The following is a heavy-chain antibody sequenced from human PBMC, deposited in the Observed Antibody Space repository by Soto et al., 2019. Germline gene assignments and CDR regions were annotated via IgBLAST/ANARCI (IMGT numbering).Heavy chain of an antibody. V-gene: IGHV1-2*02. D-gene: IGHD6-6*01. J-gene: IGHJ3*02. Sequence: ASVKVSCKASGYTFTGYYMHWVRQAPGQGLEWMGWINPNSGGTNYAQKFQGRVTMTRDTSISTAYMELSRLRSDDAAVYYCASDPAARGAFDIWGQGTMVTVSS. CDR3: ASDPAARGAFDI. CDR2: INPNSGGT. CDR1: GYTFTGYY.